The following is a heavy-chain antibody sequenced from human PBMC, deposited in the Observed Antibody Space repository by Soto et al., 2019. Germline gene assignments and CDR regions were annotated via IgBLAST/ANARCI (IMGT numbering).Heavy chain of an antibody. CDR1: GFTFSILA. Sequence: GGSLRLSCAASGFTFSILAMGWVRQAPGKGLEWVSVIDYTGGTTYYTDSVKGRFIISRDNSKKILYLQMNSLRTEDTAIYYCAKDATRTSGWYYFDYWGRGALVTVSS. V-gene: IGHV3-23*01. CDR3: AKDATRTSGWYYFDY. CDR2: IDYTGGTT. J-gene: IGHJ4*02. D-gene: IGHD6-19*01.